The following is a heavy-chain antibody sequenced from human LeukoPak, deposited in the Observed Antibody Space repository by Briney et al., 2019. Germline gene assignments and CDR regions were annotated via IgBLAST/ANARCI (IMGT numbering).Heavy chain of an antibody. D-gene: IGHD1-26*01. CDR3: AKPRGVGATYYFDY. Sequence: PGGSLRLSCTASGFTFGDYAMSWVRQAPGKGLEWVSAISGSGGSTYYADSVKGRFTISRDNSKNTLYLQMNSLRAEDTAVYYCAKPRGVGATYYFDYWGQGTLVTVSS. J-gene: IGHJ4*02. V-gene: IGHV3-23*01. CDR2: ISGSGGST. CDR1: GFTFGDYA.